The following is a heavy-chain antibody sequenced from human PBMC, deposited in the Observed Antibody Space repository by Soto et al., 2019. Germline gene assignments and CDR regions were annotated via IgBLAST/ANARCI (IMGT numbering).Heavy chain of an antibody. CDR2: ISYSGST. CDR1: GGSINSYY. CDR3: ARHNPIGNNWNYFDY. J-gene: IGHJ4*02. D-gene: IGHD1-1*01. Sequence: SETLSLTCTVSGGSINSYYGGWVRQPPGKGLEWIGYISYSGSTSNNPSLTGRVTISVDTSKNQFSLKVSSVTAADTAVYYCARHNPIGNNWNYFDYWGQGTLVTVSS. V-gene: IGHV4-59*01.